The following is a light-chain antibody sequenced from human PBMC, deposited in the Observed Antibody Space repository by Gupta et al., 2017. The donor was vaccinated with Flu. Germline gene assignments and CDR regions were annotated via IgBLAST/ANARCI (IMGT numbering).Light chain of an antibody. CDR1: SSDVGRSDY. J-gene: IGLJ1*01. V-gene: IGLV2-14*01. CDR3: SSYTSSSTFYV. CDR2: DVS. Sequence: QSALTQPASVSGSPGPSITISCTGTSSDVGRSDYVSWYRQDPGTAPNLFIYDVSNRPSGVSSRFSGSKSGNTASLTIXGXQAEDEXDYYCSSYTSSSTFYVFGSGTKVTVL.